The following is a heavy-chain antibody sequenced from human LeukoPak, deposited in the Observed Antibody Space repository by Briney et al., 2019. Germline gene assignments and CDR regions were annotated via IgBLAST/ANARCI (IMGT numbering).Heavy chain of an antibody. D-gene: IGHD6-13*01. J-gene: IGHJ4*02. CDR3: ARGRRLLAAAGVKEFDY. V-gene: IGHV4-34*01. Sequence: PSETLSLTCAVYGGSFSGYYWSWIRQPPGKGLEWIGEINHSGSTNYNPSLKSRVTISVDTSKNQFSLKLSSVTAADTAVYYCARGRRLLAAAGVKEFDYCGQGTLVTVSS. CDR1: GGSFSGYY. CDR2: INHSGST.